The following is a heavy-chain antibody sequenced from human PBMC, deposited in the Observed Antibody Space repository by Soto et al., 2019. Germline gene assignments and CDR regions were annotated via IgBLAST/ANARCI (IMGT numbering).Heavy chain of an antibody. J-gene: IGHJ4*02. Sequence: QVQLVQSGAEVKKPGASVKVSCKASGYTFTSYGISWVRQAPGQGLEWMGWISAYNGNTNYAQKCQGRVTVTTDTSASTAYMELRSLRSDDTAVYYCARVIGSGSYYKGIDYWGQGTLVTVSS. CDR2: ISAYNGNT. CDR3: ARVIGSGSYYKGIDY. V-gene: IGHV1-18*01. D-gene: IGHD3-10*01. CDR1: GYTFTSYG.